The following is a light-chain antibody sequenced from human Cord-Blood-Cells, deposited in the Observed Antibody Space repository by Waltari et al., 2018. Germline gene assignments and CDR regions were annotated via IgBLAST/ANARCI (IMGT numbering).Light chain of an antibody. CDR2: DAS. J-gene: IGKJ4*01. V-gene: IGKV1-33*01. CDR3: QQYDNLVT. CDR1: QDISNY. Sequence: DIQMTQSPSSLSASVGDRVTITCQASQDISNYLNWYQQKPGKAPKLLIYDASNLETGVPSGFSGSGSGTDFTFTISSLQPEDIATYYCQQYDNLVTFGGGTKVEIK.